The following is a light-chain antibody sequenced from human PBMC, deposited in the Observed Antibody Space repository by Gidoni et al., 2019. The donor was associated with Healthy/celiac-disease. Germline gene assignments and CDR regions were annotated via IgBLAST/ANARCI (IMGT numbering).Light chain of an antibody. J-gene: IGKJ1*01. Sequence: DIQMTQSPSSLSASVGDRVTITCRASQIISSYLNWYQQKPGKAPKLLIYAASSLQSGVPSRFSGSGSGTDFTLTISSLQPEYFATYYCQQSYSTLEWTFGQGTKVEIK. V-gene: IGKV1-39*01. CDR1: QIISSY. CDR2: AAS. CDR3: QQSYSTLEWT.